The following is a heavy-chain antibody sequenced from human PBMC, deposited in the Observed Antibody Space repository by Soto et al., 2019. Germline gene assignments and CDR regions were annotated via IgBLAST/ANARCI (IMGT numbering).Heavy chain of an antibody. V-gene: IGHV5-51*01. J-gene: IGHJ3*01. CDR2: IYPGDSDT. Sequence: GESLKISCKGSGYSFAGYWIGWVRQMPGKGLDWMGVIYPGDSDTRYSPSFHGQATISADKSISTAYLRWSSLKASDTAMYFCARLPGVRGVFDGFNVWGQGTMVTVSS. CDR3: ARLPGVRGVFDGFNV. CDR1: GYSFAGYW. D-gene: IGHD3-10*01.